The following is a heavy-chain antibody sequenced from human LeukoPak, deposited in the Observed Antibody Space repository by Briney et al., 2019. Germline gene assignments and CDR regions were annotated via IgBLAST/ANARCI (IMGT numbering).Heavy chain of an antibody. Sequence: PSETLSLTCTVSGGSISSGSDYWSWIRQPAGKGLEWIGRIYTSGSTNYNPSLKSRVTISVDTSKNQFSLKLSSVTAADTAVYYCASPDYWGQGTLVTVSS. V-gene: IGHV4-61*02. CDR3: ASPDY. CDR1: GGSISSGSDY. CDR2: IYTSGST. J-gene: IGHJ4*02.